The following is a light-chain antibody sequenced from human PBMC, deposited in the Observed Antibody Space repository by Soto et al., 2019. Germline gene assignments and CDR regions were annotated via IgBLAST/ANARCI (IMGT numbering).Light chain of an antibody. V-gene: IGLV1-44*01. Sequence: QSALTQPPSASGTPGQRVTISCSGRSPNIGANPVNWYQQLPGTAPKLLIYSNNQRPSGVPDRFSGSKSGTSASLAISGLQSEDEADYYCATWDASQNGYVFGTGTKVTVL. J-gene: IGLJ1*01. CDR2: SNN. CDR3: ATWDASQNGYV. CDR1: SPNIGANP.